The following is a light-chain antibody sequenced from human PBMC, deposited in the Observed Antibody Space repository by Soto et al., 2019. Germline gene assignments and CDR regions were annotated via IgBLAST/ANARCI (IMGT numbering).Light chain of an antibody. V-gene: IGKV3-20*01. CDR2: GAF. J-gene: IGKJ1*01. CDR1: QSVCNNY. CDR3: LQDYNYPPT. Sequence: IVLKQSAGTLSLTQGERATLSCRASQSVCNNYLAWCQQKPGQAPRLLIYGAFTRATGGPDRFSASGSSTEFTLTISSLEPEDCSTYYCLQDYNYPPTFGPGTKVDIK.